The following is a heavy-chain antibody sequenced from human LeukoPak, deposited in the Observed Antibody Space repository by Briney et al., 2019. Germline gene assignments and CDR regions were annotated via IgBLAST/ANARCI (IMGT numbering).Heavy chain of an antibody. CDR1: GFTFNSYS. Sequence: GGSLRLSCAASGFTFNSYSTNWVRRAPGKGLEWVSYISSSRGIIYYADSVKGRFTISRDNAKNSLYLQMNSLRAEDTAVYYCARDGTTVTTSGALDAFDLWGQGTMVTVSS. J-gene: IGHJ3*01. CDR2: ISSSRGII. CDR3: ARDGTTVTTSGALDAFDL. V-gene: IGHV3-48*01. D-gene: IGHD4-17*01.